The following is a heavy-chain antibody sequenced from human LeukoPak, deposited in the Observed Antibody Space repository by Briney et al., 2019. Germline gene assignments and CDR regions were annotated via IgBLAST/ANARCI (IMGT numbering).Heavy chain of an antibody. Sequence: GGSLRLSCAASGFTFSSYEMNWVRQAPGKGLEWVSYISSSGNLIHYADSVKGRFTLSRDNARNSLYLQMNSLRADDTAIYYCAREGGWNDFDYWGQGALVTVSS. D-gene: IGHD1-1*01. J-gene: IGHJ4*02. CDR1: GFTFSSYE. V-gene: IGHV3-48*03. CDR3: AREGGWNDFDY. CDR2: ISSSGNLI.